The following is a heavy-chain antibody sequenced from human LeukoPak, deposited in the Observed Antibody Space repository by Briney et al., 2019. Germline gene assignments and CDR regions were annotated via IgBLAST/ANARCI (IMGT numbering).Heavy chain of an antibody. D-gene: IGHD4-17*01. CDR2: ISYDGSNK. J-gene: IGHJ3*02. V-gene: IGHV3-30-3*01. CDR1: GFTFSSYA. Sequence: GGSLRLSCAASGFTFSSYAMHWVRQAPGKGLEWVAVISYDGSNKYYADSVKGRFTISRDNSKNTLYLQMNSLRAEDTAMYYCARESGDYPAFDIWGQGTMVTVSS. CDR3: ARESGDYPAFDI.